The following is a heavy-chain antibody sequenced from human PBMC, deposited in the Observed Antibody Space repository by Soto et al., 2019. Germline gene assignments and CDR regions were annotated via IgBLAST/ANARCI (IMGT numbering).Heavy chain of an antibody. Sequence: QVQLVQSGAEVKKPGASVKVSCKASGYTFTSHEINWVRQATGQGLEWMGWMNPNSGNTAYAQKFQGRVIMTRDTSISTAYMELSSLRFEDTAMYYCARGWPGHGMDVWGQGTTVTVSS. CDR2: MNPNSGNT. CDR3: ARGWPGHGMDV. J-gene: IGHJ6*02. CDR1: GYTFTSHE. D-gene: IGHD5-12*01. V-gene: IGHV1-8*01.